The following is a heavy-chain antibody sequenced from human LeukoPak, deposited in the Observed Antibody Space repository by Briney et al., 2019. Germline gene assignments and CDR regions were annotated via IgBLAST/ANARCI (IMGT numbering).Heavy chain of an antibody. D-gene: IGHD1-1*01. CDR2: ISYDGSNK. V-gene: IGHV3-30*03. CDR3: ARDFWKHRLNAFDI. J-gene: IGHJ3*02. CDR1: GFTFSSYG. Sequence: PGGSLRLSCAASGFTFSSYGMHWVRQAPGKGLEWEAVISYDGSNKYYADSVKGRFTISRDNSKNTLYLQMNSLRAEDTAVYYCARDFWKHRLNAFDIWGQGTMVTVSS.